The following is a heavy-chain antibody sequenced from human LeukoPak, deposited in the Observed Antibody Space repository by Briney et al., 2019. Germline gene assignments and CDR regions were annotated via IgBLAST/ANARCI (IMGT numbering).Heavy chain of an antibody. CDR1: GFSFSSHA. J-gene: IGHJ4*02. D-gene: IGHD1-1*01. CDR3: PREGLERHLALDS. CDR2: IATSGT. Sequence: PRGSLRLSCGASGFSFSSHAMSWFRKPPGTGLEWLSSIATSGTYYTSSVKGRFTISRDDSKNMLFLQMNSLTAEDTAVYFCPREGLERHLALDSWGQGTLVTVSS. V-gene: IGHV3-23*01.